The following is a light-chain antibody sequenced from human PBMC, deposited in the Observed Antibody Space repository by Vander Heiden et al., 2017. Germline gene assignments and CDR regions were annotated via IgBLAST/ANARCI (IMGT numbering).Light chain of an antibody. Sequence: EIVLAQSPGTLSLSLGERATLSCRASQSVRSGYLACYQQKPGQAPRLLIYAAFRATGIPDRFSGSGSGTDFTLTISRLETEDFAVYFCQQYGSSPYTFGQGTKLEIK. V-gene: IGKV3-20*01. CDR2: AA. J-gene: IGKJ2*01. CDR1: QSVRSGY. CDR3: QQYGSSPYT.